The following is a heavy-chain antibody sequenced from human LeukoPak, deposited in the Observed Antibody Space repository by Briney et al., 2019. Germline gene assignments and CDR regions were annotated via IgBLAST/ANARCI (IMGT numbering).Heavy chain of an antibody. Sequence: ASVKVSCKASGYTFNTYRISWVRQAPGQGLEWMGIINPSGGSTSYAQKFQGRVTITADESTSTAYMELSSLRSEDTAVYYCARDASVELRYFDWLSGWFDPWGQGTLVTVSS. CDR1: GYTFNTYR. CDR2: INPSGGST. D-gene: IGHD3-9*01. CDR3: ARDASVELRYFDWLSGWFDP. V-gene: IGHV1-46*02. J-gene: IGHJ5*02.